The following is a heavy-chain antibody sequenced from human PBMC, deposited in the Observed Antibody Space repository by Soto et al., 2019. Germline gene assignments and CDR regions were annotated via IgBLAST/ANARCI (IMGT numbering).Heavy chain of an antibody. CDR1: GFTFSSYA. CDR3: AKGEDYIWGRYHKRGMSAFDI. Sequence: GGSLRLSCAASGFTFSSYAMSWVRQAPGKGLEWVSAISGSGGSTYYADSVKGRFTISRDNSKNTLYLQMNSLRAEDTAVYYCAKGEDYIWGRYHKRGMSAFDIWDQGTMVTVSS. CDR2: ISGSGGST. V-gene: IGHV3-23*01. D-gene: IGHD3-16*01. J-gene: IGHJ3*02.